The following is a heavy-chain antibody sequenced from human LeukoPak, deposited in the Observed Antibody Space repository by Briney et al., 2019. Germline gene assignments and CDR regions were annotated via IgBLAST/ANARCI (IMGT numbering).Heavy chain of an antibody. V-gene: IGHV3-21*01. Sequence: PGGSLRLSCAASGFIYSSYSMNWVRQAPGKGLEWVASISISTSYIYYADSVRGRFTISRDNAKNSLHLQMNSPRVDDTAVYYCVRERYHGSGAPKFDYWGQGTLVTVSS. CDR3: VRERYHGSGAPKFDY. D-gene: IGHD3-10*01. CDR2: ISISTSYI. J-gene: IGHJ4*02. CDR1: GFIYSSYS.